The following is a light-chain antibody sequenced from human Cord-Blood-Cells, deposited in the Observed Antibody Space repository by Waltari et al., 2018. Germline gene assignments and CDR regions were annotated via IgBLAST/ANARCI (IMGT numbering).Light chain of an antibody. CDR1: SSDVGGYNY. CDR3: SSYTSSSTLV. V-gene: IGLV2-14*01. J-gene: IGLJ3*02. Sequence: QSALTQPASVSGSPGQSITISCTGTSSDVGGYNYFSWYQQHPGKSPKLMIYEVSNRPSGVSNRFSGSNSGNTASLTISGLQDEDEADYYCSSYTSSSTLVFGGGTKLTVL. CDR2: EVS.